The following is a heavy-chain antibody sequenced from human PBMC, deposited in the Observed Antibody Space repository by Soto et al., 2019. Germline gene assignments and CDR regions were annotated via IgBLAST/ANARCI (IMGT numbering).Heavy chain of an antibody. CDR1: GYSFTGYS. Sequence: GASLKVSCKASGYSFTGYSMHWVRQAPGQGLEWMGWMNPNSGNTGYAQKFQGRVTMTRNTSISTAYMELSSLRSEDTAVYSCARGGRGVGSWFDPWGQGTLVNVSS. CDR3: ARGGRGVGSWFDP. J-gene: IGHJ5*02. V-gene: IGHV1-8*02. D-gene: IGHD3-10*01. CDR2: MNPNSGNT.